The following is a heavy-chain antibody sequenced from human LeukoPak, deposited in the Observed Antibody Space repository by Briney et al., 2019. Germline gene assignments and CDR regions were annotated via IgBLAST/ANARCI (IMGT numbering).Heavy chain of an antibody. CDR1: GGSISSSSYY. D-gene: IGHD6-19*01. Sequence: SETLSLTCTVSGGSISSSSYYWGWIRQPPGKGLERIGSIYYSGSTYYNPSLKSRVTISVDTSKNQFSLKLSSVTAADTAVYYCARSGDSSGWVDYWGQGTLVTVSS. V-gene: IGHV4-39*01. CDR2: IYYSGST. CDR3: ARSGDSSGWVDY. J-gene: IGHJ4*02.